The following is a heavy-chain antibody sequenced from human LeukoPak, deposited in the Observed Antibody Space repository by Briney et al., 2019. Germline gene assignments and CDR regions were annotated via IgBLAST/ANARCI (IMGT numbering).Heavy chain of an antibody. J-gene: IGHJ6*03. V-gene: IGHV4-59*01. Sequence: PSETLSLTCTVSGGSISSYYWSWIRQPPGKGLEWIGYIYYSGSTNYNPSLKSRVTISVDTSKNQFSLKLSSVTAADTAVYYCARHDYCSGGSCYRYYYMDVWGKGTTVTVSS. D-gene: IGHD2-15*01. CDR3: ARHDYCSGGSCYRYYYMDV. CDR1: GGSISSYY. CDR2: IYYSGST.